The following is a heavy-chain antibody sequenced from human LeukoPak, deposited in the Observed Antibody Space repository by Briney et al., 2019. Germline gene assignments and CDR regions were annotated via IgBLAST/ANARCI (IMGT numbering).Heavy chain of an antibody. J-gene: IGHJ6*02. D-gene: IGHD5-12*01. CDR1: GFTFSTYA. V-gene: IGHV3-30-3*02. CDR3: AKYLEDIGMYIDYYYGMDV. Sequence: GRSLRLSCAASGFTFSTYAMHWVRQAPGKGLEWVTSIPYDGSNEYYGESAKGRFTISRDNSKNTLFLQMTSLRPEDTAVYYCAKYLEDIGMYIDYYYGMDVWGQGTAVTVSS. CDR2: IPYDGSNE.